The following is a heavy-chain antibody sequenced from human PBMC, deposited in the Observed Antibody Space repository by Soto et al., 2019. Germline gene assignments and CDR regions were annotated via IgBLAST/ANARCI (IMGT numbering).Heavy chain of an antibody. V-gene: IGHV3-74*02. CDR3: ARGDCVGGTCYSLAGSFYYYMDV. D-gene: IGHD2-15*01. CDR1: GFTFSNYG. J-gene: IGHJ6*03. Sequence: EVQLVESGGGLVQPGGSLRLSCAASGFTFSNYGMYWVRQAPGKGLEWVSRINSDGRVSSHADSVKGRLTISRDNVKNTLYLHMDSLRAEDTAVYYCARGDCVGGTCYSLAGSFYYYMDVWGKGTTVTVFS. CDR2: INSDGRVS.